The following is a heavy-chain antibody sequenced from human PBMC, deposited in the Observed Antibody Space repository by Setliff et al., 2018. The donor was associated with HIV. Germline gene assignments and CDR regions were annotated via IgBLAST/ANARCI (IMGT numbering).Heavy chain of an antibody. CDR2: INADNGNT. V-gene: IGHV1-3*01. J-gene: IGHJ5*02. CDR1: GYTFSNYA. Sequence: ASVKVSCKASGYTFSNYAMHWVRQAPGQRPEWMGWINADNGNTKYSQKFQGRVTITRDTSASTAYMELSSLRSEDTAVYYCASFITMVRANWFDPWGQGTLVTVSS. CDR3: ASFITMVRANWFDP. D-gene: IGHD3-10*01.